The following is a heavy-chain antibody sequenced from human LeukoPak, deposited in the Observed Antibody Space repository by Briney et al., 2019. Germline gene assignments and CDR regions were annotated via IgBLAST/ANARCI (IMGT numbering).Heavy chain of an antibody. V-gene: IGHV4-34*01. CDR3: ARYVPVKTGTTRASFDY. CDR1: GGSFSDYD. Sequence: PSETLSLTCSVYGGSFSDYDWSWVRQPPGKGLEWVGEINQSGGTNENPSLKSRVAMSVDTSKSQFSLHLRSVTATDTAVYYCARYVPVKTGTTRASFDYGGQGILVTVSS. J-gene: IGHJ4*02. CDR2: INQSGGT. D-gene: IGHD1-1*01.